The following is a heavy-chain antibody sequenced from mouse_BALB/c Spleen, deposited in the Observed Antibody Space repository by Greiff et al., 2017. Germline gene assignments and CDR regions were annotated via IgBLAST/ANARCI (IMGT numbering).Heavy chain of an antibody. CDR3: ARKGPYGSSYWYFDV. CDR1: GFTFSSFG. V-gene: IGHV5-17*02. D-gene: IGHD1-1*01. CDR2: ISSGSSTI. Sequence: EVQLVESGGGLVQPGGSRKLSCAASGFTFSSFGMHWVRQAPEKGLEWVAYISSGSSTIYYADTVKGRFTISRDNPKNTLFLQMTSLRSEDTAMYYCARKGPYGSSYWYFDVWGAGTTVTVSS. J-gene: IGHJ1*01.